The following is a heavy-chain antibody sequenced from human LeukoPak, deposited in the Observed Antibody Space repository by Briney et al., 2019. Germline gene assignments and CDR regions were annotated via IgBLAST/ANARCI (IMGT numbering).Heavy chain of an antibody. CDR2: IYYSGST. Sequence: SETLSLTCTVSGGFISSYYWSWIRQPPGKGLEWIGYIYYSGSTNYNPSLKSRVTISVDTPKNQFSLKLSSVTAEDTAVYYCARVVRSSSHYEYYFDSWGQGTLVTVSS. V-gene: IGHV4-59*01. J-gene: IGHJ4*02. D-gene: IGHD3-22*01. CDR1: GGFISSYY. CDR3: ARVVRSSSHYEYYFDS.